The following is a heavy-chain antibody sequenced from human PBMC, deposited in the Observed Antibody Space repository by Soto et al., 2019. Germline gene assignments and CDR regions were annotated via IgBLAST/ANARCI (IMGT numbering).Heavy chain of an antibody. J-gene: IGHJ4*02. D-gene: IGHD2-15*01. CDR1: GGTFSSYT. V-gene: IGHV1-18*01. Sequence: ASVKVSCKASGGTFSSYTISWVRQAPGQGLEWMGWISAYNGNTNYAQKLQGRVTMTTDTSTSTAYMELRSLRSDDTAVYYCARENEVLGGFDYWGQGTLVTVSS. CDR3: ARENEVLGGFDY. CDR2: ISAYNGNT.